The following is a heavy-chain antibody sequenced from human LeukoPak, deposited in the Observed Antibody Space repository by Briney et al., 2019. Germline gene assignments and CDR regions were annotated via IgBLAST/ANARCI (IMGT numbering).Heavy chain of an antibody. D-gene: IGHD1-26*01. V-gene: IGHV2-70*11. CDR1: GFSLSTRGMC. CDR3: ARIGASGAPTDY. Sequence: SGPTLVNPTQTLTLTCTFSGFSLSTRGMCVSWIRQPPGKALEWLARIDWDDDKYYSTSLKTRLTISKDTSKNQVVLTMTNMDPVDTATYYCARIGASGAPTDYWGQGTLVTVSS. J-gene: IGHJ4*02. CDR2: IDWDDDK.